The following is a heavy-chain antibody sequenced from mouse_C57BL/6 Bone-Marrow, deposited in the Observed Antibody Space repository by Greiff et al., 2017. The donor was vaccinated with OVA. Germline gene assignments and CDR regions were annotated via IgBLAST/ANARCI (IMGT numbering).Heavy chain of an antibody. CDR3: TGYYSNYVRFAY. Sequence: EVQRVESGGGLVQPGGSMKLSCAASGFTFSDAWMDWVRQSPEKGLEWVAEIRNKANNHATYYAESVKGRFTISRDDSKSSVYLQMNSLRAEDTGIYYCTGYYSNYVRFAYWGQGTLVTVSA. CDR2: IRNKANNHAT. D-gene: IGHD2-5*01. V-gene: IGHV6-6*01. CDR1: GFTFSDAW. J-gene: IGHJ3*01.